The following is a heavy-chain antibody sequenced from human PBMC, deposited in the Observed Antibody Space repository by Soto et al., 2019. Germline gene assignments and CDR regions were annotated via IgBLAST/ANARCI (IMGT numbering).Heavy chain of an antibody. J-gene: IGHJ3*02. CDR2: ISGSGGST. D-gene: IGHD2-15*01. Sequence: GGSLRLSCAASGFTFSSYAMSWVRQAPGKGLEWVSAISGSGGSTYYADSVKGRFTISRDNSKNTLYLQMNSLRAEDTAVYYCAKSISRRGYCSGGSCPKVGAFDIWGQGTMVTVS. CDR1: GFTFSSYA. CDR3: AKSISRRGYCSGGSCPKVGAFDI. V-gene: IGHV3-23*01.